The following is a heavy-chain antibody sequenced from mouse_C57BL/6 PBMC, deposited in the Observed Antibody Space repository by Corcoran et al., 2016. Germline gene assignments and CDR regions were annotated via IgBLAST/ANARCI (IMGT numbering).Heavy chain of an antibody. CDR1: GYTFTNYW. J-gene: IGHJ2*01. V-gene: IGHV1-63*01. D-gene: IGHD3-2*02. CDR3: ARWAAQTMDY. CDR2: IYPGGGYT. Sequence: QVQLQQSGAELVRPGTSVKMSRKASGYTFTNYWIGWAKQRPGHGLEWIGDIYPGGGYTNYNEKFKGKATLTADKSSSTAYMQFSSLTSEDSAIYYCARWAAQTMDYWGQGTTLTVSS.